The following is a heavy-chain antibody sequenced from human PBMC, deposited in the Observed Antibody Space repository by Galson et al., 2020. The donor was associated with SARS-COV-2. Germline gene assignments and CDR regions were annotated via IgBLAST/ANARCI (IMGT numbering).Heavy chain of an antibody. CDR1: TYAFVGYG. V-gene: IGHV1-18*01. Sequence: ASVKLSCSAVTYAFVGYGMAWARQAPGQGLKWLGQISGNNHNTHYPVNFENRITYTIDTTTNPAYTEQRALKPGDTAIYYCATISAAEYDFWCRGTLVSVSS. J-gene: IGHJ4*02. CDR2: ISGNNHNT. CDR3: ATISAAEYDF. D-gene: IGHD6-25*01.